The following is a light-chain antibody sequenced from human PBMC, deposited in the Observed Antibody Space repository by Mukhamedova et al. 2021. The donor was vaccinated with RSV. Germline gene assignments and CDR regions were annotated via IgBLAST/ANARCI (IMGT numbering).Light chain of an antibody. CDR3: QVWDSSAAM. J-gene: IGLJ3*02. Sequence: KSGQSPVVLIYDDVKRPSGIPERFSGSNSGNTATLTISATQALDDADYYCQVWDSSAAMFGGGTKLTVL. CDR2: DDV. V-gene: IGLV3-1*01.